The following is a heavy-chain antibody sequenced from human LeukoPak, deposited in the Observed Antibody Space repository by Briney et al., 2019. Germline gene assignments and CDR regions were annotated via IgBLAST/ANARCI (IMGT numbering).Heavy chain of an antibody. Sequence: SVKVSCKASGGTFDTYAISWVRQAPGQGLEWVGGIIPTFGLVNYAEDLQGRATITADKSTSTFFMEMTSLRSDDTAMYYCVSSPPVGQLPIISYYDPWGQGTLVTVSS. J-gene: IGHJ5*02. CDR3: VSSPPVGQLPIISYYDP. CDR1: GGTFDTYA. V-gene: IGHV1-69*10. CDR2: IIPTFGLV. D-gene: IGHD1-26*01.